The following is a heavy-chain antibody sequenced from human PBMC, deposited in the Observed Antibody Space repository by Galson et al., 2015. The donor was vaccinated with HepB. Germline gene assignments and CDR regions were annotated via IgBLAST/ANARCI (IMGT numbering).Heavy chain of an antibody. V-gene: IGHV3-7*01. J-gene: IGHJ3*01. CDR1: GFTFSGFW. CDR2: ANEDGSEK. D-gene: IGHD3-22*01. CDR3: ARPRYYYDSRGYYPDAFDF. Sequence: SLRLSCAGSGFTFSGFWMSWVRQAPGKGLEWVANANEDGSEKKYVDSVKGRFTISRDNAKSSLYLQMNSLRAEDTAVYYCARPRYYYDSRGYYPDAFDFWGQGTMVTVSS.